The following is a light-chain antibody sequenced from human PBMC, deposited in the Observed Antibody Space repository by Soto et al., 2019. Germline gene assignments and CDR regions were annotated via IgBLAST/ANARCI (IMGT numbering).Light chain of an antibody. Sequence: DIQMTHSPSTLSAYVGDRVTITCRASQSISTWLAWYQQKPGKAPKLLIYKASSLEGGVPSRFSGSGSGTEFTLTISSLQPDDFATYYCQQYLNRWTFGQGTKVDIK. CDR1: QSISTW. V-gene: IGKV1-5*03. CDR2: KAS. CDR3: QQYLNRWT. J-gene: IGKJ1*01.